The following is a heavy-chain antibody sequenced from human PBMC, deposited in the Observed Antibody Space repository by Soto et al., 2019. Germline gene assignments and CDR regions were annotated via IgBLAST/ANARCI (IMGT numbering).Heavy chain of an antibody. Sequence: QVPLVQSGAEVKKPGASVRVSCKASGYSFTGYYVHWVRLAPGQGLEWMGWINPNSGGTNHAQKFQGRVTMTRDTSISTADMELTRLTSNDTAVYFCAREAGTIGNYYYGMDVWGQGTTVTVS. J-gene: IGHJ6*02. CDR3: AREAGTIGNYYYGMDV. CDR2: INPNSGGT. D-gene: IGHD1-7*01. CDR1: GYSFTGYY. V-gene: IGHV1-2*02.